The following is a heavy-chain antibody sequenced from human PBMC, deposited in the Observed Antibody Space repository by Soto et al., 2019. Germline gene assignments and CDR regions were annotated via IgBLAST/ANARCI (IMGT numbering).Heavy chain of an antibody. J-gene: IGHJ6*02. Sequence: GGSLRLSCAASGFTFSSYEMNWVRQAPGKGLEWVSYISSSGSTIYYADSVKGRFTISRDNAKNSLYLQMNSLRAEDTAVYYCAIEPCSGGSCYSYYYYGMDVWGQGTTVTVS. CDR1: GFTFSSYE. V-gene: IGHV3-48*03. CDR3: AIEPCSGGSCYSYYYYGMDV. CDR2: ISSSGSTI. D-gene: IGHD2-15*01.